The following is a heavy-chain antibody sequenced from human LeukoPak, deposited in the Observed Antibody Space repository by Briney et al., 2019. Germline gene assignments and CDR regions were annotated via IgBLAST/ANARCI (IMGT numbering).Heavy chain of an antibody. CDR3: AKDTGSVDQYYMDV. CDR1: GYTFDDYA. V-gene: IGHV3-9*01. Sequence: PGGSLRLSCAASGYTFDDYAMHWVRQAPGKGLEWVSVISWNSGYIDYADSVKGRFTISRDNAKNSLYLQMNSLRAEDTALYYCAKDTGSVDQYYMDVWGKGTTVTVSS. J-gene: IGHJ6*03. D-gene: IGHD2-2*01. CDR2: ISWNSGYI.